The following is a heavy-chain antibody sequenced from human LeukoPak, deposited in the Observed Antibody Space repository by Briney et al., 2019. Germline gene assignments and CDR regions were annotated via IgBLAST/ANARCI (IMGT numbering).Heavy chain of an antibody. D-gene: IGHD1-26*01. V-gene: IGHV3-23*01. J-gene: IGHJ6*02. Sequence: PGGSLRLSCAASGFTFSSYAMSWVRQAPGKGLEWVSAISGSGGSTYYADSVKGRFTISRDSSKNTLYLQMNSLRAEDTAVYYCAKYPGVGPKYYYYYGMDVWGQGTTVTVPS. CDR3: AKYPGVGPKYYYYYGMDV. CDR1: GFTFSSYA. CDR2: ISGSGGST.